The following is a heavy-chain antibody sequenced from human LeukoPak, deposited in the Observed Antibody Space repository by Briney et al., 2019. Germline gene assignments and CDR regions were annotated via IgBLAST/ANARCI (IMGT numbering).Heavy chain of an antibody. Sequence: GGSLRLSCAASGFTFSDYYMSWIRQAPGKGLEWVSYISSSGSTIYYADSVKGRFTISRDNAKNSLYLQMNSLRAEDTAVYYCARASLTVNRRFDPWGQGTLVTVSS. CDR2: ISSSGSTI. J-gene: IGHJ5*02. V-gene: IGHV3-11*01. CDR3: ARASLTVNRRFDP. CDR1: GFTFSDYY. D-gene: IGHD4-11*01.